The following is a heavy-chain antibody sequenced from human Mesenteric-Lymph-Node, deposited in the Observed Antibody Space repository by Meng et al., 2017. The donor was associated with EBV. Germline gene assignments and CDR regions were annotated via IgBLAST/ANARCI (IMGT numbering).Heavy chain of an antibody. CDR3: ARDSGITVTNSFDY. CDR1: GGSVSSGSYY. J-gene: IGHJ4*02. V-gene: IGHV4-61*01. CDR2: IYRTGST. Sequence: QLQEPGPGLVKPSVSLSRTCSVSGGSVSSGSYYWSWIRQPPGKGLEWIGYIYRTGSTDYNPSLNSRVSISIDTSKNQFSLRLTSVTAADTAVYYCARDSGITVTNSFDYWGQGALVTVSS. D-gene: IGHD1-20*01.